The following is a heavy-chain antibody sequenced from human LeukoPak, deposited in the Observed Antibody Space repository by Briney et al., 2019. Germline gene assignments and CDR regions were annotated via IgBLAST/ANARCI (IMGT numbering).Heavy chain of an antibody. D-gene: IGHD3-22*01. Sequence: SETLSLTCTVSGGSISSYYWSWIRQPPGKGLEWIGYIYSSGSTNYNPSLKSRVTISVDTSKNQFSLELSSVTAADTAVYYCARATYYYDSSGYYSRGFLAFDIWGQGTMVTVSS. J-gene: IGHJ3*02. CDR3: ARATYYYDSSGYYSRGFLAFDI. CDR1: GGSISSYY. CDR2: IYSSGST. V-gene: IGHV4-59*01.